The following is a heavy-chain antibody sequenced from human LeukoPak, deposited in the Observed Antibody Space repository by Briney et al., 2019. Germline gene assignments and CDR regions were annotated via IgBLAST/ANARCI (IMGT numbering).Heavy chain of an antibody. CDR2: IKSKTDGGTT. V-gene: IGHV3-15*01. J-gene: IGHJ4*02. D-gene: IGHD6-19*01. CDR3: TTDSRYSSGWYGDY. CDR1: GFTFSNAW. Sequence: PGGSLRLSCAASGFTFSNAWMSWVRQAPGKGLEWVGRIKSKTDGGTTDYAAPVKGRFTISRDDSKNTLYLQMNSLKTEDTAVYYCTTDSRYSSGWYGDYWGQGTLVTVSS.